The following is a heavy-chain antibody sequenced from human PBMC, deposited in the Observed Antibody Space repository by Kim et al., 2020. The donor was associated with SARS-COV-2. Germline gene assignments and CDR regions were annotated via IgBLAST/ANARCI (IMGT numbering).Heavy chain of an antibody. CDR3: ARGRGLDYYGSGSGIDY. D-gene: IGHD3-10*01. Sequence: VKGRFTISRDNAKNSLYLQMNSLRAEDTAVYYCARGRGLDYYGSGSGIDYWGQGTLVTVSS. J-gene: IGHJ4*02. V-gene: IGHV3-11*04.